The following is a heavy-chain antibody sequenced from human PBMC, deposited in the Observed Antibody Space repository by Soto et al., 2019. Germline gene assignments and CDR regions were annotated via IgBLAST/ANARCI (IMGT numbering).Heavy chain of an antibody. CDR2: IYYSGST. CDR1: GGSISSGGYY. CDR3: ARAEYYDFWSGYAPPGIYGMDV. V-gene: IGHV4-31*03. Sequence: SETLSLTCTVSGGSISSGGYYWSWIRQHPGKGLEWIGYIYYSGSTYYNPSLKSRVTISVDTSKNQFSLKLSSVTAADTAVYYCARAEYYDFWSGYAPPGIYGMDVWGQGTTVTVSS. J-gene: IGHJ6*02. D-gene: IGHD3-3*01.